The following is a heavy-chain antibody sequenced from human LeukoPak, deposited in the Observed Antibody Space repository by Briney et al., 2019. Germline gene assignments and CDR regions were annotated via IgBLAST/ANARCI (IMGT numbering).Heavy chain of an antibody. CDR1: GFTFDDYA. D-gene: IGHD3-10*01. J-gene: IGHJ4*02. CDR3: AKDRRGYFGSWSSYDY. CDR2: ISGGSGNI. Sequence: GGSLRLSCAASGFTFDDYAMHWVRQAPGKGLEWVSLISGGSGNIYYEDSVKGRFTISRDNSKDCLYLQMDSLRSEDTALYFCAKDRRGYFGSWSSYDYWGQGALVTVSA. V-gene: IGHV3-43*02.